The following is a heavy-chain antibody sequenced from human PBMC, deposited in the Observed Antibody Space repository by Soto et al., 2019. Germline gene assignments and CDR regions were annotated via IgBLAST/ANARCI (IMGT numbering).Heavy chain of an antibody. CDR2: IYPGDSDT. J-gene: IGHJ6*02. D-gene: IGHD6-19*01. V-gene: IGHV5-51*01. Sequence: GESLKISCKGSGYSFTSYWIGWVRQMPGKGLEWMGIIYPGDSDTRYSPSFQGQVTISADKSISTAYLQWSSLKASDTAMYYCARQGSSGWEKYYYYYGMDVWGQGTTVTVYS. CDR1: GYSFTSYW. CDR3: ARQGSSGWEKYYYYYGMDV.